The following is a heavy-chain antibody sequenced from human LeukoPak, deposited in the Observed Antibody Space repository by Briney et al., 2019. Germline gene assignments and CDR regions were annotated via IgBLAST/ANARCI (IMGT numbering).Heavy chain of an antibody. Sequence: GASVKVSCKASGYTFTGYYMHWVRQAPGQGLEWMGWINPNSGGTNYAQKFQGRVTMTRDTSISTAYMELSRLRSDGTAVYYCARDDLMVRGLYMDVWGKGTTVTVSS. CDR3: ARDDLMVRGLYMDV. CDR2: INPNSGGT. V-gene: IGHV1-2*02. D-gene: IGHD3-10*01. J-gene: IGHJ6*03. CDR1: GYTFTGYY.